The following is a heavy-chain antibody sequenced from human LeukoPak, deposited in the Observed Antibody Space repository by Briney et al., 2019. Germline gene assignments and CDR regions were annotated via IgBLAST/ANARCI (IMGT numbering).Heavy chain of an antibody. CDR2: VNSDGSIT. D-gene: IGHD5-18*01. CDR3: ARDAVDTANAV. V-gene: IGHV3-74*01. J-gene: IGHJ6*02. Sequence: GGSLRLSCAASGFTFTTYWMHWVRQAPGKGLVWVSHVNSDGSITSYADSVKGRFTISRDNAKNTLYLQMNSLRAEDTAVYYCARDAVDTANAVWGQGTTVIVSS. CDR1: GFTFTTYW.